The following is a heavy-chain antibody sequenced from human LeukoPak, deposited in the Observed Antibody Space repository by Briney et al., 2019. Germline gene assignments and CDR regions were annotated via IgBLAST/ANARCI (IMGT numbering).Heavy chain of an antibody. J-gene: IGHJ4*02. CDR3: ARHGYSYGPKIDY. Sequence: SETLSLTCTVSGGSISSYYWSWIRQPPGNGLEWIGYIYYSGSTNYDPSLKSRVTISVDTSKNQFSLKLSSVTAADTAVYYCARHGYSYGPKIDYWGQGTLVTVSS. D-gene: IGHD5-18*01. CDR1: GGSISSYY. V-gene: IGHV4-59*08. CDR2: IYYSGST.